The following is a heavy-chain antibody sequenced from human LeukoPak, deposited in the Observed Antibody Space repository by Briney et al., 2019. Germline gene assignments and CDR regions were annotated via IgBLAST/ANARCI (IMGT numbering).Heavy chain of an antibody. CDR2: ISVYNGNT. D-gene: IGHD4-11*01. Sequence: VASVKVSCKASGYTFTSYGISWVRQPPGQGLEWMGGISVYNGNTNYAQKLQGRVTMTTDTSTSTAYMELRSLRSDDTAVYYCARYQGYSNHGFRPSSYYFDYWGQGTLVTVSS. CDR1: GYTFTSYG. J-gene: IGHJ4*02. V-gene: IGHV1-18*01. CDR3: ARYQGYSNHGFRPSSYYFDY.